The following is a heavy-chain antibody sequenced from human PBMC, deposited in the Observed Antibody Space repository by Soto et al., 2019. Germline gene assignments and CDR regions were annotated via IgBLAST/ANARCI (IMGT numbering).Heavy chain of an antibody. CDR1: GGPISSMSHY. J-gene: IGHJ4*02. D-gene: IGHD3-22*01. CDR2: IYYSGTT. Sequence: DTLSLTFTVSGGPISSMSHYWDWIRQAPGKGLELIGNIYYSGTTNYNPSLKRRVTISVDTSKNQFSLKLSSVADADTAVYYCERLSDSSGYYQGXWGQGTLVT. CDR3: ERLSDSSGYYQGX. V-gene: IGHV4-39*01.